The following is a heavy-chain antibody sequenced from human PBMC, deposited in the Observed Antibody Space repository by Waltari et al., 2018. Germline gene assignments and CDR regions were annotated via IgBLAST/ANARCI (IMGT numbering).Heavy chain of an antibody. CDR3: ARDRGRGLYLDS. CDR1: GDSMSGNYW. J-gene: IGHJ4*02. D-gene: IGHD2-15*01. Sequence: QVQLQESGPGLVKPSGTLSLTCGVSGDSMSGNYWWSWVRQPPGKGLEWIGQVHRSGRTNYNPPLESRVTVSIDTFNSQFSLEVTSATAADTALYCCARDRGRGLYLDSWGRGILVTVSP. V-gene: IGHV4-4*01. CDR2: VHRSGRT.